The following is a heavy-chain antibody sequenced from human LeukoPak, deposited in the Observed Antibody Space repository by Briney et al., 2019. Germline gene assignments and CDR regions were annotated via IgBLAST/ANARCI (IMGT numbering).Heavy chain of an antibody. J-gene: IGHJ4*02. D-gene: IGHD7-27*01. CDR2: INPNSGGT. CDR1: GFTFTAYH. V-gene: IGHV1-2*02. CDR3: ARGPHWDPHFDY. Sequence: EASVKVSCKASGFTFTAYHTHWVRQAPGQGLEWMGWINPNSGGTNYAQKFQGRVTMTRDTSISTAYMELSGLRSDDTAVYYCARGPHWDPHFDYWGQGTLVTVSS.